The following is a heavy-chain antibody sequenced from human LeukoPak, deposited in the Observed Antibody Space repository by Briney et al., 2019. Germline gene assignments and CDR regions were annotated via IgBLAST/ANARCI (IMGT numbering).Heavy chain of an antibody. Sequence: PGGSLRLSCAASGFTFNNYWMHWVRQAPGKGLVWVARTNTHGTSANYADSVKGRFIISRDNDNNTLYLQMNGLRDEDTGVYYALAGYYYYYMDVWGKGTTVTVSS. V-gene: IGHV3-74*01. CDR3: LAGYYYYYMDV. J-gene: IGHJ6*03. D-gene: IGHD6-13*01. CDR2: TNTHGTSA. CDR1: GFTFNNYW.